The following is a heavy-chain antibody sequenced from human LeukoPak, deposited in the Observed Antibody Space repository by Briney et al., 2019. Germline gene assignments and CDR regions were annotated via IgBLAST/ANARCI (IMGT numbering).Heavy chain of an antibody. CDR3: ARDLGGSTISGGFDI. CDR1: GFSVSDNS. V-gene: IGHV3-53*01. J-gene: IGHJ3*02. D-gene: IGHD5/OR15-5a*01. CDR2: IYSGTT. Sequence: PGGSLRLSCTVSGFSVSDNSMSWVRQAPGKGLEWVSFIYSGTTHYSDSVKGRFTISRDNARNSLYLQMDSLRAEDTAVYYCARDLGGSTISGGFDIWGQGTMVTVSS.